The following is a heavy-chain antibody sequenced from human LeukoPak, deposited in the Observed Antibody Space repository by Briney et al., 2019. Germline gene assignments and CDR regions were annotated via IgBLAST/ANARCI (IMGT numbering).Heavy chain of an antibody. V-gene: IGHV3-74*01. CDR3: ASYSGSYYGFDY. CDR2: INSDGSST. CDR1: GFTFSSYW. Sequence: GGSLRLSCAASGFTFSSYWMHWVRQAPGKWLVWVSRINSDGSSTSYADSVKGRFTISRDNAKNTLYLQMNSLRAEDTAVYYCASYSGSYYGFDYWGQGTLVTVSS. J-gene: IGHJ4*02. D-gene: IGHD1-26*01.